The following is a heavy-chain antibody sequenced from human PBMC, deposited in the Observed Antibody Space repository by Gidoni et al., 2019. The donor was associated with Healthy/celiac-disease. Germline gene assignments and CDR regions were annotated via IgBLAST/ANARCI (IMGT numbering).Heavy chain of an antibody. J-gene: IGHJ6*02. CDR3: TTDSAMVRGVIITVYYGMDV. CDR2: IKSKTDGGTT. D-gene: IGHD3-10*01. V-gene: IGHV3-15*01. Sequence: EVQLVESGGGLVKPGGSLRLSCAASAFTLSNAWLRRVRQAPGKGLQWVGRIKSKTDGGTTDDAAPVKGRFTISRDDSKNTLYLQMNSRKTEDTAVYYCTTDSAMVRGVIITVYYGMDVWGQGTTVTVSS. CDR1: AFTLSNAW.